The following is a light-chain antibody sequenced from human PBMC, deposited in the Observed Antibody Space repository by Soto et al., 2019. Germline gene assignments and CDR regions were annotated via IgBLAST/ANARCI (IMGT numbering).Light chain of an antibody. V-gene: IGKV3-20*01. Sequence: EIVLTQSPGTLSLSPGERATLSCRASQSVSSSYFAWYQQQPGQAPRLLIYGASSRATGIPDRFSGSGSATDFTLTISRLEPEDSAVYYWQQYGSSPPNTFGQGTKLEIK. J-gene: IGKJ2*01. CDR3: QQYGSSPPNT. CDR1: QSVSSSY. CDR2: GAS.